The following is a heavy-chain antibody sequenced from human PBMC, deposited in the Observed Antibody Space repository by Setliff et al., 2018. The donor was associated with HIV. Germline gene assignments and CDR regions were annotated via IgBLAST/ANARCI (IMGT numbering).Heavy chain of an antibody. V-gene: IGHV4-59*01. Sequence: LETLSLTCTVSGGSISNYYWTWIRQPPGKGPEWIASIQYGDISHYNPSLQSRVTIPVDTSTKKFSLYLSSVNETDTAVYYCARSGYTSGFYWVFGAFGVWGQGKMVTVSS. CDR2: IQYGDIS. J-gene: IGHJ3*01. CDR3: ARSGYTSGFYWVFGAFGV. D-gene: IGHD3-22*01. CDR1: GGSISNYY.